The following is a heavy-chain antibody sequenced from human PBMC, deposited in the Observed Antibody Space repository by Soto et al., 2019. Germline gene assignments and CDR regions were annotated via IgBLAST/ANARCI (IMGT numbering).Heavy chain of an antibody. V-gene: IGHV3-7*01. D-gene: IGHD3-10*01. J-gene: IGHJ4*02. CDR1: GFTFSPSW. CDR2: INGDGSEE. Sequence: EVQLVESWGVLVQPRGSLRVCCAASGFTFSPSWMNWVRQAPGKGLEWVANINGDGSEEYYVDSVRGRVTISRDNVKNSLFLQMNSLRAEDTAVYYGAAGFPPDYWGQGTLVTVSS. CDR3: AAGFPPDY.